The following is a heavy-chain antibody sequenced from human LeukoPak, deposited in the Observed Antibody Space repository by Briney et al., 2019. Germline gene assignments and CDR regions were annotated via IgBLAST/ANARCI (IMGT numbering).Heavy chain of an antibody. Sequence: GGSLRLSCAASGFTFNNFAMSWVRQAPGKGLEWVSGISASGGLTYYGDSAKGRFTISRDKSKSTLSLQMNSLRAEDTAVYYCAKDDSRALDHFDYWGQGTLVTVSS. J-gene: IGHJ4*02. CDR3: AKDDSRALDHFDY. CDR2: ISASGGLT. CDR1: GFTFNNFA. V-gene: IGHV3-23*01. D-gene: IGHD3-22*01.